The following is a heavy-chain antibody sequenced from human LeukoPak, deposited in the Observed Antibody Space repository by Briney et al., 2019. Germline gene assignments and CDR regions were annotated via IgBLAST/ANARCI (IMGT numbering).Heavy chain of an antibody. J-gene: IGHJ4*02. V-gene: IGHV3-64*04. CDR3: AREGGQWLSREGFDY. CDR1: GFTFSSYA. CDR2: ISSNGGST. Sequence: GGSLRLSCSASGFTFSSYAMHWVRQAPGKGLEYVSAISSNGGSTYYADSVKGRFTISRDNSKNTLYLQMNSLRAEDTAVYYCAREGGQWLSREGFDYWGQGTLVTVSS. D-gene: IGHD6-19*01.